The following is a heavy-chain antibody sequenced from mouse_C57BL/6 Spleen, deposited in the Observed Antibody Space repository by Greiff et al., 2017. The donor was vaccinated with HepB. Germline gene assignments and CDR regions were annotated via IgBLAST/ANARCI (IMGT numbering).Heavy chain of an antibody. D-gene: IGHD2-4*01. Sequence: EVQRVESGGGLVQPGGSLKLSCAASGFTFSDYYMYWVRQTPEQRLEWVAYISNGGGSTYYPDTVQGRFTISIDNAKNTLYLQMSRLKSEDTAMYYCARHPYDYVAGAWFAYWGQGTLVTVSA. CDR2: ISNGGGST. CDR1: GFTFSDYY. CDR3: ARHPYDYVAGAWFAY. V-gene: IGHV5-12*01. J-gene: IGHJ3*01.